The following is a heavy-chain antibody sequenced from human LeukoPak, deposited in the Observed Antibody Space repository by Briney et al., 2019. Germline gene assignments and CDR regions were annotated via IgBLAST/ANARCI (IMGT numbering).Heavy chain of an antibody. J-gene: IGHJ3*01. CDR3: AKDYYYXXSXXPDAF. Sequence: GRSLRLSCAASGFTFSSYGMHWVRQAPGKGLEWVAVISYDGSNKYYADSVKGRFTISRDNSKNTLYLQMNSLRAEDTAVYYCAKDYYYXXSXXPDAF. CDR1: GFTFSSYG. CDR2: ISYDGSNK. D-gene: IGHD3-22*01. V-gene: IGHV3-30*18.